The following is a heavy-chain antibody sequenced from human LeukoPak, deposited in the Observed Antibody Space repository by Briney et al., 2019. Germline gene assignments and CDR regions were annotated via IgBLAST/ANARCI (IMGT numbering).Heavy chain of an antibody. V-gene: IGHV4-59*08. CDR1: GGSINSHY. D-gene: IGHD6-19*01. CDR2: IYYSGST. J-gene: IGHJ4*02. CDR3: VRRDNTGWNYFDY. Sequence: PSETLSLTCTVSGGSINSHYWSWIRQPPRKGLEWSGDIYYSGSTKYNPSLKSRVTISVDTSKNHLSLKLSSVLAADTAIYYCVRRDNTGWNYFDYWGQGILVTVSS.